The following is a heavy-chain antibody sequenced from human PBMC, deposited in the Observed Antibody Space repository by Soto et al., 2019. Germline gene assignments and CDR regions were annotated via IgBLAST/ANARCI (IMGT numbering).Heavy chain of an antibody. J-gene: IGHJ6*02. D-gene: IGHD3-10*01. CDR2: ISPGDSDT. CDR1: SNTFTNYW. Sequence: PGESLKISCMGSSNTFTNYWIAWVRQMSGKGLEWMGSISPGDSDTRYSPSFQGQVTISADKSISTAYLQWSSLKASDTAMYYCAGGGVRGVITRTRDYYGMDVWGQGTTVTVSS. V-gene: IGHV5-51*01. CDR3: AGGGVRGVITRTRDYYGMDV.